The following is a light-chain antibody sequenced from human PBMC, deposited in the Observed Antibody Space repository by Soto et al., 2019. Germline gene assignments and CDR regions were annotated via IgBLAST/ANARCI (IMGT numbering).Light chain of an antibody. CDR2: TAT. V-gene: IGKV3-20*01. Sequence: EIVLTQSPGTLSLSPGERATLSCRASQSVGRNYLAWYQQKPGQAPRLLVYTATHRATGIPDTFSGSGSGTDFTLTINRLEPEDFAVYYCQQYAASPLTFGQGTQVEVK. J-gene: IGKJ1*01. CDR1: QSVGRNY. CDR3: QQYAASPLT.